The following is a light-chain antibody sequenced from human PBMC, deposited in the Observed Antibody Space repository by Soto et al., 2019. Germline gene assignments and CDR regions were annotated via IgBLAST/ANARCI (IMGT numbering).Light chain of an antibody. V-gene: IGKV3D-20*02. J-gene: IGKJ5*01. Sequence: EIVLTQSPGTLSLSPGERATLSCRASQSFTSRSLAWYQQKPGLAPRLLISGTSNRAAGIPDRFSGSGSGTDFTLTISSLEPEDFAVYYCQQRSNWPPITFGQGTRLEIK. CDR2: GTS. CDR1: QSFTSRS. CDR3: QQRSNWPPIT.